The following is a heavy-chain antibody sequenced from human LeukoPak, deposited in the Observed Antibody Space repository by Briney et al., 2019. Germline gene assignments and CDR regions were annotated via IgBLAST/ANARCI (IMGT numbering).Heavy chain of an antibody. Sequence: GASVKVSCKASGYTFTSYYMYWVRQAAGQGLEWMGIINPNRGSTSYAQKFQGRVTMTRDTSISTAYMELSRLRSDDTAVYCCAKWKDGGGCDLWGQGTLVTVSS. J-gene: IGHJ4*02. CDR1: GYTFTSYY. D-gene: IGHD2-15*01. CDR2: INPNRGST. CDR3: AKWKDGGGCDL. V-gene: IGHV1-2*02.